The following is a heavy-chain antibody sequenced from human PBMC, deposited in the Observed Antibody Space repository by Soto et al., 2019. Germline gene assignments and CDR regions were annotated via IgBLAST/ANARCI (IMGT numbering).Heavy chain of an antibody. V-gene: IGHV4-59*11. D-gene: IGHD3-10*01. Sequence: SETLSLTCVVSGGSISGHYWSWIRQPPGKGLVWIGYVYYSGSTNYNPSLKSRVTMSVDTPKNQFSLKVSSVIAADTAVYYCARTGVDFYFDHWGQGTLVTVSS. CDR3: ARTGVDFYFDH. CDR2: VYYSGST. J-gene: IGHJ4*02. CDR1: GGSISGHY.